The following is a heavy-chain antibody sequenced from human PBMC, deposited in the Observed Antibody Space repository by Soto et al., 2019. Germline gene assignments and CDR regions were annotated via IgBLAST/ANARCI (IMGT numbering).Heavy chain of an antibody. V-gene: IGHV1-46*01. CDR3: ARVRRSSGYYYGY. Sequence: GASVKVSCKASGYTLTSQYMYWVQQAPGQGLEWMGIINPSGGSTSYAQKFQGRVTMTRDTSTSTVYMELSSLRSEDTAVYYCARVRRSSGYYYGYWGQGTPVTVSS. CDR2: INPSGGST. D-gene: IGHD3-22*01. CDR1: GYTLTSQY. J-gene: IGHJ4*02.